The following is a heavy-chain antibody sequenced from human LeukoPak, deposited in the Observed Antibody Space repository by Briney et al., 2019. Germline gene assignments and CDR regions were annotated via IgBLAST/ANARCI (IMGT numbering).Heavy chain of an antibody. J-gene: IGHJ4*02. CDR3: ARVVSSWEYYFDY. CDR1: GYSISSSYY. CDR2: IYYSGST. V-gene: IGHV4-61*01. Sequence: PSETLSLTCTVSGYSISSSYYWSWIRQPPGKGLEWIGYIYYSGSTNYNPFLKSRVTISVDTSKNQFSLKLSSVTAADTAVYYCARVVSSWEYYFDYWGQGTLVTVSS. D-gene: IGHD6-13*01.